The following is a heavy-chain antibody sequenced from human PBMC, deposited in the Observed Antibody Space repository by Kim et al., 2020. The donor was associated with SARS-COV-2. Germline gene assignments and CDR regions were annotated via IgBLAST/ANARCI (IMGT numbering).Heavy chain of an antibody. CDR1: GFIFSNYA. J-gene: IGHJ2*01. V-gene: IGHV3-23*01. Sequence: GWSLRLSCAASGFIFSNYAMSWVRQAPGKGLEWVSGIRGSGGSGDNTYYADSAKGRCTISRDNSRSTLYLQMNSLRVEDTAIYYCAKDWSSSPFRYFDLWGRGTLVTVSS. D-gene: IGHD6-13*01. CDR2: IRGSGGSGDNT. CDR3: AKDWSSSPFRYFDL.